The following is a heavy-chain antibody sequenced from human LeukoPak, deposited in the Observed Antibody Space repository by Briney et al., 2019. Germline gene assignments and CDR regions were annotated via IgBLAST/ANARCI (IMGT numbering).Heavy chain of an antibody. Sequence: SGTLSLTCAVSGGSISSNNWWSWVRQAPGKGLEWVGEIYHSGSTNYNPSLKSRVTISVDNSKNQLSLKLTSVTAADTAGYCCARDVGARLPGYWGQGTLVTVSS. J-gene: IGHJ4*02. V-gene: IGHV4-4*01. CDR2: IYHSGST. D-gene: IGHD6-6*01. CDR1: GGSISSNNW. CDR3: ARDVGARLPGY.